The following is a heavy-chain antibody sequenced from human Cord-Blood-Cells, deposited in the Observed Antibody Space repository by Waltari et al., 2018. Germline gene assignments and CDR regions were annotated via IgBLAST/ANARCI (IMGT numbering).Heavy chain of an antibody. CDR1: GFTFSSYW. V-gene: IGHV3-74*01. CDR2: INIDGSST. CDR3: ARGGDYSNAFDI. D-gene: IGHD4-4*01. Sequence: EVQLVESGGGLVQPGGSLRLSCAASGFTFSSYWMHWVRQAPGKGLVWGSRINIDGSSTSYADSVKCRFTISRDNAKNTLYLQMNSLRAEDTAVYYCARGGDYSNAFDIWGQGTMVTVSS. J-gene: IGHJ3*02.